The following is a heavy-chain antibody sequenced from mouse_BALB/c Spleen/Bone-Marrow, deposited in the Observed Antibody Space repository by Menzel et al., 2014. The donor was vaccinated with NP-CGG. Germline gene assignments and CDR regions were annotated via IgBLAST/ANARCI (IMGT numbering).Heavy chain of an antibody. CDR2: ISSGGSYT. J-gene: IGHJ3*01. Sequence: EVKLMESGGGLVKPGGSLKLSCAASGFTFSSYAMSWVRQTPEKRLEWVATISSGGSYTYYPDSVKGRFTISRDNAKNTLYLQMSSLRSEDTAMYYCAGDYGNYGFAYWGQGTLVTVSA. V-gene: IGHV5-9-1*01. CDR1: GFTFSSYA. D-gene: IGHD2-1*01. CDR3: AGDYGNYGFAY.